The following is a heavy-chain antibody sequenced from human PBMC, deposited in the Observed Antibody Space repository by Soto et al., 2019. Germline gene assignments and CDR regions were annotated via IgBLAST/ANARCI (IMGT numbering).Heavy chain of an antibody. D-gene: IGHD3-16*01. CDR3: AHTLRSADYVSWYFDL. V-gene: IGHV2-5*01. J-gene: IGHJ2*01. CDR2: IYWNDDK. Sequence: QITLKESGPTLVKPTQTLTLTCTCSGFALSTNGVGVGWIRQSPGKALEWVALIYWNDDKRYSPSLKSRLTITNENSKNQVVLTMTNMDPVYTGTYYCAHTLRSADYVSWYFDLWGRGTLVTVSS. CDR1: GFALSTNGVG.